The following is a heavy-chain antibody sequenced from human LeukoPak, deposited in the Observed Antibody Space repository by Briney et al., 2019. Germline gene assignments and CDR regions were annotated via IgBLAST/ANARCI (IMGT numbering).Heavy chain of an antibody. D-gene: IGHD1-26*01. CDR2: IIPIFGTA. Sequence: SVKVSCKASGGTFSSYAISWVRQAPGQGLEWMGGIIPIFGTANYAQKFQGRVTITADESTSTAYMELSSLRSDDTAVYYCARVVGATGAYYFDYWGQGTLVTVSS. CDR1: GGTFSSYA. V-gene: IGHV1-69*13. J-gene: IGHJ4*02. CDR3: ARVVGATGAYYFDY.